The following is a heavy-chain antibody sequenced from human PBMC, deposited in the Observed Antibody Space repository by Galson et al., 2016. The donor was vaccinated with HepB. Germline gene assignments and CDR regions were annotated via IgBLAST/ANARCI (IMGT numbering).Heavy chain of an antibody. CDR2: ISRTSRTI. V-gene: IGHV3-48*01. CDR1: GFSFSSYS. D-gene: IGHD1-26*01. Sequence: SLRLSCAVSGFSFSSYSMNWVRQAPGKGLEWVSYISRTSRTIYYADSVKGRFTISRDNAKNSLYLQMDSLGGEDTALYYCVIISGGRYLGLDYWGQGTLATVSS. CDR3: VIISGGRYLGLDY. J-gene: IGHJ4*02.